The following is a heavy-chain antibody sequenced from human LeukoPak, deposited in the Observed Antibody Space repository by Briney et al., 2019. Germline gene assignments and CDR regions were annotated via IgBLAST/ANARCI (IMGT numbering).Heavy chain of an antibody. J-gene: IGHJ4*02. CDR2: ISGSGGST. D-gene: IGHD3-22*01. Sequence: GGSLRLSCAASGFTFSFYVMNWVREAPGKGLEGGSAISGSGGSTYYADSVKGRFTISRDNSKNTLYLQMNSLRAEDTAVYYCAKDRVSYSSWGRGTLVTVSS. V-gene: IGHV3-23*01. CDR1: GFTFSFYV. CDR3: AKDRVSYSS.